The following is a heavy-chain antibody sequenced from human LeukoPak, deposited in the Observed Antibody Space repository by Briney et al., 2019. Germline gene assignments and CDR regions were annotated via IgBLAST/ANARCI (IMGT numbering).Heavy chain of an antibody. J-gene: IGHJ4*02. V-gene: IGHV1-69*04. D-gene: IGHD2-21*02. CDR1: GGTFSSYA. CDR3: ARDLGRHSLYELVTATVSTDQHLDY. CDR2: IIPILGIA. Sequence: SVKVSCKASGGTFSSYAISWVRQAPGQGLEWMGRIIPILGIANYAQKFQGRVTITADKSTSTAYMELSSLRSEDTAVYYCARDLGRHSLYELVTATVSTDQHLDYWGQGTLVTVSS.